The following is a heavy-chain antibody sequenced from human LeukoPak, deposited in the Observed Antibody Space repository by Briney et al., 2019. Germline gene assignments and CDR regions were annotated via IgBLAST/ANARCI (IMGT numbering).Heavy chain of an antibody. D-gene: IGHD4-17*01. CDR2: ISGSGTT. CDR1: GFTFSSYA. J-gene: IGHJ1*01. Sequence: GGSLRHSCALSGFTFSSYAMSGVRPAPGKGLEWVSAISGSGTTYYADSVRRRFTISRDNSKNTLSLQMNSLRAEDTAVYYRVTFLRGGTVTTEYFQHWGQGTLVTVSS. V-gene: IGHV3-23*01. CDR3: VTFLRGGTVTTEYFQH.